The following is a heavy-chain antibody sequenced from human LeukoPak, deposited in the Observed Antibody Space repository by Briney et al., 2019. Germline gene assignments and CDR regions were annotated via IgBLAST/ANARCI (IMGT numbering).Heavy chain of an antibody. J-gene: IGHJ4*02. Sequence: SGGSLRLSCAASGFTFSSYAMHWVRQAPGKGLEWAAVISYDGSNKYYADSVKGRFTISRDNSKNTLYLQMNSLRAEDTAVYYCARDFPVAGSGYFDYWGQGTLVTVSS. CDR1: GFTFSSYA. CDR3: ARDFPVAGSGYFDY. D-gene: IGHD6-19*01. V-gene: IGHV3-30*04. CDR2: ISYDGSNK.